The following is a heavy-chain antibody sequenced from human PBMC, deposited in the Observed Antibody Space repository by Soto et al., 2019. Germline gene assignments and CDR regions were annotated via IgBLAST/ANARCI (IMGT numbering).Heavy chain of an antibody. CDR3: ARGAHYRDYEENDNRLDR. D-gene: IGHD4-17*01. CDR2: INHGGRT. CDR1: GGSFSGYY. Sequence: QVQLQQWGAGLLKPSETLSLTCAVYGGSFSGYYWSWIRQPPGKGLEWIGEINHGGRTNYNPSLTSRVYVSGDXXKXQXXLKISAVTGAGTAVYYCARGAHYRDYEENDNRLDRWGQGTLVTVSS. J-gene: IGHJ5*02. V-gene: IGHV4-34*01.